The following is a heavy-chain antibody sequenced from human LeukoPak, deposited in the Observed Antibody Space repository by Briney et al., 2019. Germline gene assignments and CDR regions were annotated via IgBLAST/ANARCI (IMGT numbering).Heavy chain of an antibody. J-gene: IGHJ4*02. CDR3: SRRSGYGVVDY. CDR2: ITGKAYGGTT. D-gene: IGHD5-12*01. Sequence: GXLRLSCTASGFTFGDHTMSWVRQAPGKGLEWVGFITGKAYGGTTEYAASVRGRFTISRDDFNNIAYLQMNSLKTEDTAVYYCSRRSGYGVVDYWGQGTLVTVSS. CDR1: GFTFGDHT. V-gene: IGHV3-49*04.